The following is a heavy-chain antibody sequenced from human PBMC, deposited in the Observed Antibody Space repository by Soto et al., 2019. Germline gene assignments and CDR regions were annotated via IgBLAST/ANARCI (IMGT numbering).Heavy chain of an antibody. D-gene: IGHD6-13*01. CDR2: ILPVRHVT. J-gene: IGHJ4*02. CDR3: VIPEASSFF. Sequence: QVHLVQSGSEVKKPGSTVKVSCTVSGDSFSDYTINWVRQARGQGLEWMGRILPVRHVTDYAHTFQDRLTISADTSARTAHMELSGLKSGDTAKYYCVIPEASSFFWGQATLITVSS. V-gene: IGHV1-69*02. CDR1: GDSFSDYT.